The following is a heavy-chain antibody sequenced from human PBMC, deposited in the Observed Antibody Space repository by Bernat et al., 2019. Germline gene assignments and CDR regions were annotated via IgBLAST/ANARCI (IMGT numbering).Heavy chain of an antibody. CDR3: ARGHYSTSGSYTVSFYFYGMDV. Sequence: QVQLQQWGAGLLKPSETLSLTCAVYDGSFSGSYWSWIRQPPGKGPEWIGEIYHSGRINYNPSLKSRATISADTSKIQFSLRLSSVTAADTAVYYCARGHYSTSGSYTVSFYFYGMDVWGQGTTVTVSS. CDR2: IYHSGRI. J-gene: IGHJ6*02. V-gene: IGHV4-34*01. D-gene: IGHD3-10*01. CDR1: DGSFSGSY.